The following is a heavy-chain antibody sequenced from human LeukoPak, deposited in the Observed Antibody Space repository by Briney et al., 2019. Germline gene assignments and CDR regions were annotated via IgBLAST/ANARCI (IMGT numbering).Heavy chain of an antibody. J-gene: IGHJ6*02. V-gene: IGHV4-59*13. Sequence: PSETLSLTCTVSGGSISSYYWSWSRQCPREGLGWIGYIYYSGRTNYNPSLKSRVTISLDTSKNQFSLKLSSVTAADTAVYYCGRAGDSSGYSDYYYGMDVWGQGTTVTVSS. CDR1: GGSISSYY. CDR2: IYYSGRT. D-gene: IGHD3-22*01. CDR3: GRAGDSSGYSDYYYGMDV.